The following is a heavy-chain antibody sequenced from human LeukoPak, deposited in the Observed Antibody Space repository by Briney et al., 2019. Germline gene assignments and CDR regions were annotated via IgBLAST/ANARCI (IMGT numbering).Heavy chain of an antibody. Sequence: PSETLSLTCTVSGGSISSYYWSWTRQPAGKGLEWIGRIYTSGSTNHNPSLKSRVTMSVDTSKNQFSLKLSSVTAADTAVYYCARGRIAIFGVVTPFDYWGQGTLVTVSS. CDR3: ARGRIAIFGVVTPFDY. J-gene: IGHJ4*02. D-gene: IGHD3-3*01. V-gene: IGHV4-4*07. CDR2: IYTSGST. CDR1: GGSISSYY.